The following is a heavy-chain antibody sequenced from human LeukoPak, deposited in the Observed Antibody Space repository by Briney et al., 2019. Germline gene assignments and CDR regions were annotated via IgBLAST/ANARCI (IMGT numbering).Heavy chain of an antibody. V-gene: IGHV4-34*01. CDR3: ARGPFFYRYGTDV. CDR1: GGSFSGYY. Sequence: SETLSLTCAVYGGSFSGYYWSWIRQPPGKGLEWIGEINHSGSTNYNPSLKSRVTISVDTSKNQFSLKLSSVTAADTAVYYCARGPFFYRYGTDVWGQGTTVTVSS. D-gene: IGHD2/OR15-2a*01. J-gene: IGHJ6*02. CDR2: INHSGST.